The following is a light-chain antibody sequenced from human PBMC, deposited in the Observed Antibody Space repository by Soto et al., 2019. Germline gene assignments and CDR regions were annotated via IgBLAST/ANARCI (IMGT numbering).Light chain of an antibody. Sequence: EIVLTQSPGTLSLSPGERATLSCRASQSISNNYLAWYQQTPGQAPRLLIYDASNRAAGIPDRFSGSGSRTDFTLTISRLEPEDFGVYHCQQYGGSPRTFGQGTKVEIK. V-gene: IGKV3-20*01. CDR2: DAS. CDR3: QQYGGSPRT. J-gene: IGKJ1*01. CDR1: QSISNNY.